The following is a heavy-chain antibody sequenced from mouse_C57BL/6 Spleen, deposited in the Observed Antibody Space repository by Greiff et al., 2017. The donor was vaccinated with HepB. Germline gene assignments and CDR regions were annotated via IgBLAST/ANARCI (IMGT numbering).Heavy chain of an antibody. V-gene: IGHV1-80*01. D-gene: IGHD1-1*01. CDR3: ARSSTTVVARGWYFDV. CDR2: IYPGDGDT. CDR1: GYAFSSYW. J-gene: IGHJ1*03. Sequence: VQLQQSGAELVKPGASVKISCKASGYAFSSYWMNWVKQRPGKGLEWIGQIYPGDGDTNYNGKFKGKATLTADKSSSTAYMQLSSLTSEDSAVYFCARSSTTVVARGWYFDVWGTGTTVTVSS.